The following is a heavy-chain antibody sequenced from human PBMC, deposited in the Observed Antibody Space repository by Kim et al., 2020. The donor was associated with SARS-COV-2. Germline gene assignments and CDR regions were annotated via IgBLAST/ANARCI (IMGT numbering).Heavy chain of an antibody. J-gene: IGHJ3*02. D-gene: IGHD5-12*01. CDR1: GGTFSSYA. Sequence: SVKVSCKASGGTFSSYAISWVRQAPGQGLEWMGGIIPIFGTANYAQKFQGRVTITADESTSTAYMELSSLRSEDTAVYYCARVSGYDTRDAFDIWGQGTMVTVSS. CDR3: ARVSGYDTRDAFDI. CDR2: IIPIFGTA. V-gene: IGHV1-69*13.